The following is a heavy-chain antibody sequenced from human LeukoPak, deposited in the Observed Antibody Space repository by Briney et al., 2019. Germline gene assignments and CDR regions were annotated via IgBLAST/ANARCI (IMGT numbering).Heavy chain of an antibody. J-gene: IGHJ4*02. CDR3: ARDLRSAAPLLTYYYDSSGHYLDY. CDR1: GYTFTGYY. V-gene: IGHV1-2*02. Sequence: ASVKVSCKASGYTFTGYYMHWVRQAPGQGLEWMGWINPNSGGTNYAQKVQGRVTMTTDTSTSTAYMDLRSLRSDDTAVYYCARDLRSAAPLLTYYYDSSGHYLDYWGQGTLVTVSS. CDR2: INPNSGGT. D-gene: IGHD3-22*01.